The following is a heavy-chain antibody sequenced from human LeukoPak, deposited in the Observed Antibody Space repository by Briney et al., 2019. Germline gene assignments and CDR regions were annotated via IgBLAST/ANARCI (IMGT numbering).Heavy chain of an antibody. CDR3: ARRVGYSYGQKGSHFDY. J-gene: IGHJ4*02. CDR1: GGSFSGYY. D-gene: IGHD5-18*01. V-gene: IGHV4-34*01. Sequence: SETLSLTCAVYGGSFSGYYWSWIRQPPGKGLEWIGEINHSGSTSYNPSLKSRVTISVDTSENQFSLKLSSVTAADTAVYYCARRVGYSYGQKGSHFDYWGQGTLVTVSS. CDR2: INHSGST.